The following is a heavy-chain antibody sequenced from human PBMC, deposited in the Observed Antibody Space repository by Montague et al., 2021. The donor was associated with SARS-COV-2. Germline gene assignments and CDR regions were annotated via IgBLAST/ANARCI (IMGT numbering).Heavy chain of an antibody. CDR2: IWYDGSNK. D-gene: IGHD3-3*01. J-gene: IGHJ4*02. Sequence: YLSLSFSASGFTFSSYGMHWVRQAPGKGLEWVAVIWYDGSNKYYADSVKGRFTISRDKSKNTLYLQMNSLRAEDTAVYYCARSKGVVINGVCDYWGQGTLVTVSS. CDR1: GFTFSSYG. V-gene: IGHV3-33*01. CDR3: ARSKGVVINGVCDY.